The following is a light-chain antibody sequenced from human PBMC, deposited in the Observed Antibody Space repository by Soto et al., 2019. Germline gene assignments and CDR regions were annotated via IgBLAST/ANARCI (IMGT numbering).Light chain of an antibody. CDR2: DVS. V-gene: IGLV2-14*03. J-gene: IGLJ2*01. CDR1: SSDVGGYNY. Sequence: QSALTQPASVSGSPGQSITTSCTGTSSDVGGYNYVSWYQQHPGKAPKLMIYDVSNRPSGVSNRFSGSKSGNTASLTISGLQAEDEADYYCCSYTGSSTPVVFGGGTQLTVL. CDR3: CSYTGSSTPVV.